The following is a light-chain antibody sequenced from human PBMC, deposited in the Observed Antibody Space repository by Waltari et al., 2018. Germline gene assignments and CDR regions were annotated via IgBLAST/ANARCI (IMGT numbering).Light chain of an antibody. CDR3: HQRSNWPIT. CDR2: HAS. CDR1: QSVDNY. J-gene: IGKJ5*01. V-gene: IGKV3-11*01. Sequence: EIVLTPSPATLSLSPGARATLSCRASQSVDNYLLWYQQKPGQTPRLVMYHASNRATGIPTRFSGSGSGTVFTLTISSLEPEDFAVYYCHQRSNWPITFGQGTRLEIK.